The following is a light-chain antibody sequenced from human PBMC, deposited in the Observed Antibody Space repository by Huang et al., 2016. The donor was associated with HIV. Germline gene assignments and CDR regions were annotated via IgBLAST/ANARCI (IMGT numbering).Light chain of an antibody. J-gene: IGKJ5*01. CDR3: QQSYSTPIT. CDR1: QSISIY. Sequence: DIQMTQSPSSLSASVGDRVTITCRAIQSISIYLNWYQQKPGIAPKVLIYAASRLQSGVPSRFSGSGSGTDFTLTISSLQPEDFATYYCQQSYSTPITFGQGTRLEIK. CDR2: AAS. V-gene: IGKV1-39*01.